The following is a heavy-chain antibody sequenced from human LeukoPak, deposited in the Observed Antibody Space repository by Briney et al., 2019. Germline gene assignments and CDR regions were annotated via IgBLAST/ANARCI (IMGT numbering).Heavy chain of an antibody. J-gene: IGHJ6*04. CDR1: GFTFDDYG. Sequence: PGGSLRLSCAASGFTFDDYGMSWVRHAPGKGLEWVSSISSSSSYIYYADSVKGRFTISRDNAKNSLYLQMNSLRAEDTAVYYCARDNPVDVWGKGTTVTVSS. V-gene: IGHV3-21*01. CDR2: ISSSSSYI. CDR3: ARDNPVDV.